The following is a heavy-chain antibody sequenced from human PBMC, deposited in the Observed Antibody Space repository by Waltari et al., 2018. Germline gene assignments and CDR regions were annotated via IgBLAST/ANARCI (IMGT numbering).Heavy chain of an antibody. D-gene: IGHD3-3*01. Sequence: QLQLQESGPGLVKPSETLSLTCTVSGGSISSSSYYWGWIRQPPGKGLEWIGSIYYSGIPYYNPSLKSRCTISVDTSKNQFSLKLSSVTAADTAVYYCARVELFYYFDYWGQGTLVTVSS. CDR1: GGSISSSSYY. J-gene: IGHJ4*02. CDR3: ARVELFYYFDY. V-gene: IGHV4-39*07. CDR2: IYYSGIP.